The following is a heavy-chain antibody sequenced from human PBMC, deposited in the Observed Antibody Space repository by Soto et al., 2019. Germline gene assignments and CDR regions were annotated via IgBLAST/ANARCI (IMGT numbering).Heavy chain of an antibody. CDR3: ARAVWFGTKGAFDI. CDR1: GGSISSGGYY. D-gene: IGHD3-10*01. J-gene: IGHJ3*02. V-gene: IGHV4-31*03. Sequence: QVQLQESGPGLVKPSQTLSLTCTVSGGSISSGGYYWSWIRQHPGKGLEWIGYNYYSGSTYYNPSLKRRVTISVDVSKSQVTRKMRSVTAADTAVDYCARAVWFGTKGAFDIWGQGTMVTVSS. CDR2: NYYSGST.